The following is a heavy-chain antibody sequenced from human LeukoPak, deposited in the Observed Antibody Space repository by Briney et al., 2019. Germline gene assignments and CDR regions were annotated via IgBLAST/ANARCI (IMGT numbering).Heavy chain of an antibody. CDR3: ARDIYDFWSGYYPYAFDI. CDR1: GGSISSYY. V-gene: IGHV4-4*07. J-gene: IGHJ3*02. CDR2: IYTSGST. Sequence: ASETLSLTCTVSGGSISSYYWSWIRQPAGKGLEWIGRIYTSGSTNYNPSLKSRVTMSVDTSKNQFSLKLSSVTAADTAVYYCARDIYDFWSGYYPYAFDIWGQGTMVTVSS. D-gene: IGHD3-3*01.